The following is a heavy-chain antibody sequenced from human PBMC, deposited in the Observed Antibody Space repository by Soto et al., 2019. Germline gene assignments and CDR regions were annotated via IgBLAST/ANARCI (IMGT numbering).Heavy chain of an antibody. CDR2: INHSGST. CDR3: ARVINAAVDY. J-gene: IGHJ4*02. V-gene: IGHV4-34*01. CDR1: GGSFSGYY. D-gene: IGHD3-10*01. Sequence: QVQLQQWGAGLLKPSETLSLTCAVYGGSFSGYYWSWIRQPPGKGLEWIGEINHSGSTNYNPSLTSRVTISVDTSKNQFSLKLSSVTAADTAVYYCARVINAAVDYWGQGTLVTVSS.